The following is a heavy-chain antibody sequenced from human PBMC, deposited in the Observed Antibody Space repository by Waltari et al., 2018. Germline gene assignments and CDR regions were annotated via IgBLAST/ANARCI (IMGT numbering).Heavy chain of an antibody. J-gene: IGHJ6*02. CDR1: GGPFSSYT. CDR3: ARGDDSSGYYYEYYYYYGMDV. D-gene: IGHD3-22*01. V-gene: IGHV1-69*02. Sequence: QVQLVQSGAEVKKPGSSVKVSCKASGGPFSSYTISWVRQAPGQGLEWMGRIIPILGIANYAQKFQGRVTITADKSTSTAYMELSSLRSEDTAVYYCARGDDSSGYYYEYYYYYGMDVWGQGTTVTVSS. CDR2: IIPILGIA.